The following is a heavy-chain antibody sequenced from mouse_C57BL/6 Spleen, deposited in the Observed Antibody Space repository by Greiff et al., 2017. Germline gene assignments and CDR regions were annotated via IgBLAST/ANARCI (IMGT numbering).Heavy chain of an antibody. CDR1: GYAFSSSW. CDR2: IYPGDGDT. J-gene: IGHJ1*03. CDR3: ARKYYGSSYGWYFDV. Sequence: LQESGPELVKPGASVKISCKASGYAFSSSWMNWVKQRPGQGLEWIGRIYPGDGDTNYNGKFKGKATLTADKSSSTAYMQLSSLTSEDSAVXVCARKYYGSSYGWYFDVWGTGTTVTVSS. V-gene: IGHV1-82*01. D-gene: IGHD1-1*01.